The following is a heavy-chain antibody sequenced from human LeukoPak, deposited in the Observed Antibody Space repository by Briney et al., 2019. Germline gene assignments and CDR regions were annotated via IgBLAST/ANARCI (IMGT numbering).Heavy chain of an antibody. J-gene: IGHJ4*02. CDR2: IGGDAIST. CDR3: ARDQYDTWSRRGNFDS. CDR1: GFTFSSYA. V-gene: IGHV3-23*01. D-gene: IGHD3-3*01. Sequence: LTGGSLRLSCAASGFTFSSYAMSWVRQAPGKGLEWVSAIGGDAISTYYADSVKGRFSISRDNTKNSLYLQMNSLRVEDTAVFYCARDQYDTWSRRGNFDSWGQGTLVIVSS.